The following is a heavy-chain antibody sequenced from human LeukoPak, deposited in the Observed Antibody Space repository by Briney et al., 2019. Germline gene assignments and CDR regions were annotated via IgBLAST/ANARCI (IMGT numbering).Heavy chain of an antibody. CDR3: AKDHILLWFGGLQNAFDI. CDR2: ISGSGGST. V-gene: IGHV3-23*01. Sequence: PGGSLRLSCAASGFTFSSYAMSWVRQAPGKGLEWVSAISGSGGSTYYADSVKGRFTISRDNSKNTLYLQMNSLRAEDTAVYYCAKDHILLWFGGLQNAFDIWGQGTMVTVSS. CDR1: GFTFSSYA. D-gene: IGHD3-10*01. J-gene: IGHJ3*02.